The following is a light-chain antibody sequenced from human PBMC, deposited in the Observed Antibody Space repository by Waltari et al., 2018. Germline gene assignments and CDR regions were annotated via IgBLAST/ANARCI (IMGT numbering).Light chain of an antibody. CDR2: DVS. V-gene: IGLV2-14*01. CDR1: SSDVGFYNY. J-gene: IGLJ3*02. CDR3: NSYTGSSSWV. Sequence: QSALTQPASVSGSPGQSITISCTGTSSDVGFYNYVSWYQQHPGKAPKLIIYDVSERPSGVSNRVSGSKSGNTAPLTISGLQADDESDYYCNSYTGSSSWVFGGGTKLTV.